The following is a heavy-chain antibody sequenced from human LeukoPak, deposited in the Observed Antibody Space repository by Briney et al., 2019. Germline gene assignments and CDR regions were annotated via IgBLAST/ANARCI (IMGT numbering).Heavy chain of an antibody. CDR2: INPDGTVT. J-gene: IGHJ6*02. V-gene: IGHV3-74*01. Sequence: GGSLRLSGAASGFTFTTYWMHWVRQAPGKGLGWVSPINPDGTVTTYADSVKGRFTISRDTSKNTLYLQMSTLRAEDTAVYYCAKGVGVPYYYGMDVWGQGTTVTVSS. CDR3: AKGVGVPYYYGMDV. CDR1: GFTFTTYW. D-gene: IGHD2-2*01.